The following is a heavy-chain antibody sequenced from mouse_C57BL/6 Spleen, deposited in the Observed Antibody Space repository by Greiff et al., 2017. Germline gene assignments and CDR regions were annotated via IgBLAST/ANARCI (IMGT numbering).Heavy chain of an antibody. D-gene: IGHD4-1*01. CDR1: GYTFTDYY. Sequence: QVQLQQSGAELVRPGASVKLSCKASGYTFTDYYINWVKQRPGQGLEWIARIYPGSGNTYYNEKFKGKATLTAEKSSSTAYMQLSSLTTEDSAIYYCARPPNWEADYWGQGTTLTVSS. J-gene: IGHJ2*01. V-gene: IGHV1-76*01. CDR3: ARPPNWEADY. CDR2: IYPGSGNT.